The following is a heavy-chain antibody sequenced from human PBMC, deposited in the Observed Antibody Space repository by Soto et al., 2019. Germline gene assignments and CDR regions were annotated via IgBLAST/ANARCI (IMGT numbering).Heavy chain of an antibody. J-gene: IGHJ6*02. D-gene: IGHD3-16*01. Sequence: QLQLVQSGAEVKRPGASVRVSCKASGNTLTGYFLHWVRQARGQGLEWMGWLNSNSGGTKIAQKFQGRLDMTRDTSITTAYMELSRMRSDDTAVYYWATSTGCLGEGSGGFDVWGLWATVTVSS. CDR2: LNSNSGGT. CDR1: GNTLTGYF. CDR3: ATSTGCLGEGSGGFDV. V-gene: IGHV1-2*02.